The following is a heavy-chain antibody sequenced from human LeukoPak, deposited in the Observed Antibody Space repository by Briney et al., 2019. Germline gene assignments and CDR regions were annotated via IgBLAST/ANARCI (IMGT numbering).Heavy chain of an antibody. CDR2: INTNTGNP. J-gene: IGHJ6*03. CDR1: GYTFTSYA. Sequence: ASVKVSCKASGYTFTSYAMNWVRQAPRQGLEWMGWINTNTGNPTDAQGFTGRSVFSLDTSISTAYLQISRLKAQDTAVYYCARDRDSSFYYYYMDVWGKGTTVTVSS. D-gene: IGHD6-6*01. CDR3: ARDRDSSFYYYYMDV. V-gene: IGHV7-4-1*02.